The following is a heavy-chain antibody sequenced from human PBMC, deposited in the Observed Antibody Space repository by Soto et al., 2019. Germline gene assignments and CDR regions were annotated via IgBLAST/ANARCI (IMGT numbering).Heavy chain of an antibody. CDR1: LYTFTGYY. Sequence: ASVKVSCKASLYTFTGYYMHWVRQAPGQGLEWMGWINPNSGGTNYAQKFQGRVNMTRDTSISTAYMELSRLRSDDTAVYYCARGNVVVVAATREYYFDYWGQGTLVTVSS. CDR3: ARGNVVVVAATREYYFDY. V-gene: IGHV1-2*02. D-gene: IGHD2-15*01. J-gene: IGHJ4*02. CDR2: INPNSGGT.